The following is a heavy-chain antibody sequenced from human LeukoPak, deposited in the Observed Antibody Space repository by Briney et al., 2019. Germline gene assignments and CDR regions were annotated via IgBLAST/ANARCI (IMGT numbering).Heavy chain of an antibody. J-gene: IGHJ4*02. D-gene: IGHD2-8*02. CDR2: INPTGTST. Sequence: GASVKVSCKASGYTFTNYYMHWVRQAPGQGLEWMGLINPTGTSTSYAQKFRGRVTMTRDTSTTTVYMELSSMRSEDAAVYYCAREESGGYFDYWGQGTLVTVSS. V-gene: IGHV1-46*01. CDR3: AREESGGYFDY. CDR1: GYTFTNYY.